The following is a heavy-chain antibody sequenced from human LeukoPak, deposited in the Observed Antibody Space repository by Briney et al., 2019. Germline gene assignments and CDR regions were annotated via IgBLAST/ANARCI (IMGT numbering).Heavy chain of an antibody. D-gene: IGHD6-13*01. CDR3: ARDPYPVIAAVGPMDYYYYYGMDV. J-gene: IGHJ6*02. CDR2: ISSSGSTI. CDR1: GFTFSDYY. Sequence: PGGSLRLSCAASGFTFSDYYMSWIRQAPGKGLEWVSYISSSGSTIYYADSVKGRFTISRDNAKNSLYLQMNSLRAEDTAVYYCARDPYPVIAAVGPMDYYYYYGMDVWGQGTTVTVSS. V-gene: IGHV3-11*01.